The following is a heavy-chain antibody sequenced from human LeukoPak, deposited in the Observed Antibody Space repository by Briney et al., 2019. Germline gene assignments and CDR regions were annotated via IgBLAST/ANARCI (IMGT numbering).Heavy chain of an antibody. J-gene: IGHJ4*02. Sequence: SETLSLTCTVSGGSISSYYWSWIRPPAGKGLEWIGRIYTSGSTNYNPSLTSRLTMSVDTSKNQFSLKLSSVTAAETAVYYCARGQLLYLFDYWGQGTLVTVSS. CDR3: ARGQLLYLFDY. D-gene: IGHD2-2*02. CDR2: IYTSGST. CDR1: GGSISSYY. V-gene: IGHV4-4*07.